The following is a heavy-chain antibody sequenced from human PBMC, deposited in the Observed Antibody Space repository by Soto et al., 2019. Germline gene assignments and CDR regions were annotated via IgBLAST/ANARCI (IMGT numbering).Heavy chain of an antibody. V-gene: IGHV3-64*01. CDR2: ISSNGGST. J-gene: IGHJ3*02. CDR3: ARDRVMEVATITYAFDI. D-gene: IGHD5-12*01. Sequence: GGSLRLSCAASGFTFGSYAMHWVRQAPGKGLEYVSAISSNGGSTYYANSVKGRFTISRDNSKNTLYLQMGSLRAEDMAVYYCARDRVMEVATITYAFDIWGQGTMVTVSS. CDR1: GFTFGSYA.